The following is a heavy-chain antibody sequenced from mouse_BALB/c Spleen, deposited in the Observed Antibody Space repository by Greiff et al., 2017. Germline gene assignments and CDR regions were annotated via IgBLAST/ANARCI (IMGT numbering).Heavy chain of an antibody. CDR2: IYPGDGDT. CDR3: ARDGYVRFAY. Sequence: VHLVESGAELARPGASVKLSCKASGYTFTSYWMQWVKQRPGQGLEWIGAIYPGDGDTRYTQKFKGKATLTADKSSSTAYMQLSSLASEDSAVYYCARDGYVRFAYWGQGTLVTVSA. D-gene: IGHD2-2*01. CDR1: GYTFTSYW. J-gene: IGHJ3*01. V-gene: IGHV1-87*01.